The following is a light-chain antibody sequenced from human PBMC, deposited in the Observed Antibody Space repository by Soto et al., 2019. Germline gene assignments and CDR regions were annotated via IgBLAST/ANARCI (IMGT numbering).Light chain of an antibody. CDR3: QQYGSSPDT. Sequence: EIVLTQSPGTLSLSPGERATLSCRASQSVSSSYLAWYQQKPGQAPRLLIYGASSRATGIPDRFSGCGSGTDFTLTISRLEPEDFAVYYCQQYGSSPDTFGGGTKVEIK. J-gene: IGKJ4*01. CDR1: QSVSSSY. CDR2: GAS. V-gene: IGKV3-20*01.